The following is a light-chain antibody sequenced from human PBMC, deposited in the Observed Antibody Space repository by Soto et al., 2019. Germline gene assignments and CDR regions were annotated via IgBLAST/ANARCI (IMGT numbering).Light chain of an antibody. V-gene: IGKV3-20*01. CDR3: QQYGSSPRT. Sequence: EIVLTQSPGTLSLSPGERATLSCRASQSVSSDYLAWYQQKPGQTPKVLIYRASSRATGIPDRFSGSGSGTDFTLTISRLEPEDVAVYYCQQYGSSPRTFGGGTKVEIK. CDR2: RAS. J-gene: IGKJ4*01. CDR1: QSVSSDY.